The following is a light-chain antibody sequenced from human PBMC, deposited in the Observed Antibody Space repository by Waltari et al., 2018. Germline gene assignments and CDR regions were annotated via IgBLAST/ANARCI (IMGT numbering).Light chain of an antibody. CDR1: TLGNNY. CDR3: QALGTGAWV. V-gene: IGLV3-1*01. CDR2: QDT. J-gene: IGLJ3*02. Sequence: SYELTQPPSVSVSPGQTPSIPCSGDTLGNNYASCYQQKPGHSPLFVIYQDTKRPSEIPGRFSDSKSANAATLTIAGTHAMDEADYYCQALGTGAWVFGGGTKLTVL.